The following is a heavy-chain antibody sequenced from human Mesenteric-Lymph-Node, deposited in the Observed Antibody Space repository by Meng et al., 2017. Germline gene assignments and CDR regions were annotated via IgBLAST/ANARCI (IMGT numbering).Heavy chain of an antibody. CDR1: GFTFSDHY. D-gene: IGHD4-17*01. V-gene: IGHV3-72*01. CDR2: STNKANSYIT. CDR3: ARIKGNYGD. J-gene: IGHJ4*02. Sequence: GGSLRLSCAASGFTFSDHYMDWVRQAPGKGLEWVGRSTNKANSYITEYAASVKGRFTISRDDSKDSLYLQMNSLKTEDTAVYYCARIKGNYGDWGQGTLVTVSS.